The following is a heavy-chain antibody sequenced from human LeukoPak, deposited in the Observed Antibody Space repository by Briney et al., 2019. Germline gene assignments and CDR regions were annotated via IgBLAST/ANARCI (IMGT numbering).Heavy chain of an antibody. CDR1: GYSISSSGYY. Sequence: SETLSLTCTVSGYSISSSGYYWGWIRQPPGKGLEWIGSIYYSGSTYYNPSLKSRVTISVDTSKNQFSLKLSSVTAADTAVYYCARHLTLYYDFWSGYYTAGRDNWFDPWGQGTLVTVSS. D-gene: IGHD3-3*01. J-gene: IGHJ5*02. V-gene: IGHV4-39*01. CDR3: ARHLTLYYDFWSGYYTAGRDNWFDP. CDR2: IYYSGST.